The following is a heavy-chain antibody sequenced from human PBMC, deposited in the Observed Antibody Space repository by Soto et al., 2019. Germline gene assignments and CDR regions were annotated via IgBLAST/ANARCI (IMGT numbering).Heavy chain of an antibody. CDR1: GYTFTSYD. CDR2: MNPNSGNT. D-gene: IGHD1-26*01. Sequence: QVQLVQSGAEVKKPGASVKVSCKASGYTFTSYDINWVRQATGQGLEWMGWMNPNSGNTGYAQKFQGRVTMTRNTSISTADMELSSLRSEDTAVYYCASGYRLVGASLYFQHWGQGTLVTVSS. V-gene: IGHV1-8*01. CDR3: ASGYRLVGASLYFQH. J-gene: IGHJ1*01.